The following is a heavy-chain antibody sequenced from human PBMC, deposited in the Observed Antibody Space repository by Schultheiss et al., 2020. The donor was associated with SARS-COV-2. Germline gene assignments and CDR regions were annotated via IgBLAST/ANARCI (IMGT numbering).Heavy chain of an antibody. V-gene: IGHV4-34*01. Sequence: SETLSLTCAVYGGSFSGYYWSWIRQPPGKGLEWIGEINHSGSTNYNPSLKSRVTISVDTSKNQFSLKLSSVTAADTAVYYCARDIAAAGEDYYGMDVWGQGTTVTVSS. D-gene: IGHD6-13*01. J-gene: IGHJ6*02. CDR2: INHSGST. CDR1: GGSFSGYY. CDR3: ARDIAAAGEDYYGMDV.